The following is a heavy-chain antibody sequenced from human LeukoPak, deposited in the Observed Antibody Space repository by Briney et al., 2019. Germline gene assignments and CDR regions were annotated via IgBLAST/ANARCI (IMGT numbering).Heavy chain of an antibody. V-gene: IGHV4-59*01. D-gene: IGHD3-3*01. Sequence: PSETLSLTCTLSSGSLDNYYWSWLRQPAGKGLEWIGQIYFSGNTNYNPSLKSRVTISVDRSKHQFSLKLSSVTAADSAVYYCARHLWSEYHKFDYWGQGTLVTVSS. CDR3: ARHLWSEYHKFDY. J-gene: IGHJ4*02. CDR1: SGSLDNYY. CDR2: IYFSGNT.